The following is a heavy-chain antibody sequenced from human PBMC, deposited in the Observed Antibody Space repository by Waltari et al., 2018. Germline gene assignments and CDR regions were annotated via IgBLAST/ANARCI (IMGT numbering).Heavy chain of an antibody. CDR1: GFSYNNYW. Sequence: EVRLVASGGGVVQPGGSLRLACSGSGFSYNNYWMSWLRQAPGKGLEWVAHIKQDGSEIYYVDSVKGRFSISRDNAKKSLYLQMNSLRGDDTAVFYCVTWGDLGNFWGQGTLVTVSA. CDR3: VTWGDLGNF. CDR2: IKQDGSEI. D-gene: IGHD7-27*01. J-gene: IGHJ4*02. V-gene: IGHV3-7*01.